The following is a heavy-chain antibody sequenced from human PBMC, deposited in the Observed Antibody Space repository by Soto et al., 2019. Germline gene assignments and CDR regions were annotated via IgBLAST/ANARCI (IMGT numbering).Heavy chain of an antibody. CDR1: GFTFSTHG. Sequence: QVQLVESGGGVVQPGRSLRLSCAASGFTFSTHGMHWVRQAPGKGLEWVALISYDGNNKYYADSVKGRFTISRDNSKNTLYLEMNSLRAEDTAVYYCAISPEGYYDYVMDVWGQGTTVTVSS. J-gene: IGHJ6*02. CDR2: ISYDGNNK. V-gene: IGHV3-30*03. CDR3: AISPEGYYDYVMDV.